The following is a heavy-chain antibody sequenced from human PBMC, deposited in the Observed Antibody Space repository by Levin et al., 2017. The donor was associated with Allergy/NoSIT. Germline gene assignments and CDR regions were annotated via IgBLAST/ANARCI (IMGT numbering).Heavy chain of an antibody. D-gene: IGHD3-3*01. CDR3: ARQGIYYDFWSGYYTGIDY. Sequence: GGSLRLSCKGSGYSFTSYWIGWVRQMPGKGLEWMGIIYPGDSDTRYSPSFQGQVTISADKSISTAYLQWSSLKASDTAMYYCARQGIYYDFWSGYYTGIDYWGQGTLVTVSS. V-gene: IGHV5-51*01. CDR1: GYSFTSYW. CDR2: IYPGDSDT. J-gene: IGHJ4*02.